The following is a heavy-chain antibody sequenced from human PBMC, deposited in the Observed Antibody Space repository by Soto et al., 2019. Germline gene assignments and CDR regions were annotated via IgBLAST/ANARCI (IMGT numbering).Heavy chain of an antibody. CDR3: AGGCARVSSLVAAV. D-gene: IGHD2-15*01. J-gene: IGHJ1*01. Sequence: APGKVPCQASNDHLYRHFIHRVRQAPGEGLEWMGIINPGPNYANYSKECQSRLTLTSDMTARTVYMRLSNVESDVTAVDFGAGGCARVSSLVAAVWGQGTLVTVSS. V-gene: IGHV1-46*02. CDR2: INPGPNYA. CDR1: NDHLYRHF.